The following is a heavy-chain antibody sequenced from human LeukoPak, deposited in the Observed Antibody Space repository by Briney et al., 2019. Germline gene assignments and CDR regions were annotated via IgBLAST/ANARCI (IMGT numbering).Heavy chain of an antibody. CDR3: ARRSSSRTFDY. J-gene: IGHJ4*02. Sequence: QPGGSLRLSCAASGFTFSSYEMNWVRQAPGKGLEWVSYISSSGSTIYYADSVKGRFTISRDNAKNSLYLQMNSLRAEDTAVYYCARRSSSRTFDYWGQGTLVTVSS. CDR2: ISSSGSTI. V-gene: IGHV3-48*03. CDR1: GFTFSSYE. D-gene: IGHD6-6*01.